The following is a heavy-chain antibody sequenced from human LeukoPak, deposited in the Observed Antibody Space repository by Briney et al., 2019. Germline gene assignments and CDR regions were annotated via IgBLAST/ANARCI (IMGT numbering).Heavy chain of an antibody. CDR2: IKKVVSEK. CDR1: AFTFIMYW. J-gene: IGHJ3*02. V-gene: IGHV3-7*01. CDR3: ARVETGDDAFDI. Sequence: GRSLRLSWAPAAFTFIMYWVGWVRHAPRKWMEWVANIKKVVSEKFYRDSVKGRFTSFRDNAKKELYPQMNSLRAEDTAVYYCARVETGDDAFDIWGQGTMVTVSS. D-gene: IGHD7-27*01.